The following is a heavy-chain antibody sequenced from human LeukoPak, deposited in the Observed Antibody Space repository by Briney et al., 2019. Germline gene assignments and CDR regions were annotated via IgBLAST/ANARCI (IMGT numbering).Heavy chain of an antibody. D-gene: IGHD3-22*01. V-gene: IGHV3-23*01. CDR1: GFTFSSYA. Sequence: PGGSLRLSCAASGFTFSSYAMSWVRQAPGKGLEWVSAISGSGGSTYYADSVKGRFTISRDNSKNTLYLQMNSLRAEDTAVYYCAELVVVRGYFDYWGQGTLVTVSS. J-gene: IGHJ4*02. CDR3: AELVVVRGYFDY. CDR2: ISGSGGST.